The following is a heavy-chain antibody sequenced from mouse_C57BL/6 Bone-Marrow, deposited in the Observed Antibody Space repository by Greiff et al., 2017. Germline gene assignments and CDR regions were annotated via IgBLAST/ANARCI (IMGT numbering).Heavy chain of an antibody. Sequence: VQLQQSGAELARPGASVKLSCKASGYTFTSYGISWVKQRTGQGLEWIGEIYPRSGNTYYNEKFKGKAKLTAAKSSSTAYMEIRSLTSEDSAVYFCASPIYYGTAWFAYWGQGTLVTVSA. V-gene: IGHV1-81*01. CDR1: GYTFTSYG. CDR2: IYPRSGNT. J-gene: IGHJ3*01. D-gene: IGHD2-1*01. CDR3: ASPIYYGTAWFAY.